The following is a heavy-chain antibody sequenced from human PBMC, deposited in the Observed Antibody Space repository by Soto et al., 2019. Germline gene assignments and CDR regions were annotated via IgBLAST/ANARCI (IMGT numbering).Heavy chain of an antibody. Sequence: GGSLRLSCAASGFTFSGSAMHWVRQASGKGLEWVGRIRSKANSYATAYAASVKGRFTISRDDSKNTAYLQMNSLKTEDTAVYYCTTEPGSFPVPWGQGTLVTVSS. J-gene: IGHJ4*02. CDR2: IRSKANSYAT. CDR3: TTEPGSFPVP. CDR1: GFTFSGSA. V-gene: IGHV3-73*01. D-gene: IGHD2-2*01.